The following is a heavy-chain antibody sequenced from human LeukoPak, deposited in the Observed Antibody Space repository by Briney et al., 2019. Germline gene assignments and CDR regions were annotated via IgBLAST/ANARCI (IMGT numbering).Heavy chain of an antibody. Sequence: GGSLRLSCAASGFTFSSYAMHWVRQAPGKGLEWVAVISYDGSNKYYADSVKGRFTISRDNSKNTLYLQMNSLRAEDTAVYYCARDRYYDSSGSSYWGQGTLVTVSS. CDR1: GFTFSSYA. CDR3: ARDRYYDSSGSSY. CDR2: ISYDGSNK. J-gene: IGHJ4*02. V-gene: IGHV3-30-3*01. D-gene: IGHD3-22*01.